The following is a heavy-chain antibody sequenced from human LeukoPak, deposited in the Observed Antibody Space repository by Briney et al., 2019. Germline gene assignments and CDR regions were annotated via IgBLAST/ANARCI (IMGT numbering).Heavy chain of an antibody. D-gene: IGHD3-10*01. CDR2: ISAYNGNT. CDR3: ARDLAGSYGSGSSPQVDP. Sequence: GASVKVSCKASGYTFTSYGISWVRQAPGQGLEWMGWISAYNGNTNYAQKLQGRVTMTTDTSTSTAYMELRSLRSDDTAVYYCARDLAGSYGSGSSPQVDPWGQGTLVTVSS. V-gene: IGHV1-18*01. CDR1: GYTFTSYG. J-gene: IGHJ5*02.